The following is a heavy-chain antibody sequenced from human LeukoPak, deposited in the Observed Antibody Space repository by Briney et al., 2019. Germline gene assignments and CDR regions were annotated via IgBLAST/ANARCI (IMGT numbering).Heavy chain of an antibody. V-gene: IGHV3-30*03. D-gene: IGHD1-7*01. J-gene: IGHJ4*02. CDR2: ISSDGGDK. CDR1: GFTFSSYG. Sequence: QPGRSLRLSCAASGFTFSSYGMHWVRQAPGKGLEWVALISSDGGDKYYADSVKGRFTISRDNSKNTLHLQMNSLRAEDTAVYYCARDRGTGFDYWGQGTLVTVSS. CDR3: ARDRGTGFDY.